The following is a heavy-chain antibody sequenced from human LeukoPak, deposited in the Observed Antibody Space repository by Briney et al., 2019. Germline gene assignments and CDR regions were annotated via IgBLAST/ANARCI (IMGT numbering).Heavy chain of an antibody. V-gene: IGHV4-59*01. J-gene: IGHJ6*02. D-gene: IGHD1-7*01. Sequence: SETLSLTCTVSGGSISSYYWSWIRQPPGKGLEWIGYIYYSGSTNYNPPLKSRVTISVDTSKNQFSLKLSSVTAADTAVYYCARDNWNYGSSMDVWGQGTTVTVSS. CDR1: GGSISSYY. CDR2: IYYSGST. CDR3: ARDNWNYGSSMDV.